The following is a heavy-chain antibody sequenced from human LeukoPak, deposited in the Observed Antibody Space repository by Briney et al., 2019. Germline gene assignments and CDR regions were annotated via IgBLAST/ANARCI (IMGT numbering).Heavy chain of an antibody. Sequence: GGSLRLSCAASGFTFSSYSMNWVRQAPGKGLEWVSSISSSSSYIYYADSVKGRFTTSRDNAKNSLYLQMNSLRAEDTAVYYCARFDIAVAGYYFDYWGQGTLVTVSS. V-gene: IGHV3-21*01. CDR2: ISSSSSYI. CDR3: ARFDIAVAGYYFDY. CDR1: GFTFSSYS. D-gene: IGHD6-19*01. J-gene: IGHJ4*02.